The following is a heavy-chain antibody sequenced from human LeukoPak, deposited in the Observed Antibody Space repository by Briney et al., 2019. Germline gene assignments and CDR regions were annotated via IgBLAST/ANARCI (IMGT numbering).Heavy chain of an antibody. D-gene: IGHD5-18*01. CDR1: GGSFSGYY. J-gene: IGHJ4*02. Sequence: PSETLSLTCAVYGGSFSGYYWSWIRQPPGRGLEWIGEVDHSGNTNYNPSVKTRVTISLDTSKTQFSLKLTSVTAADTAVYYCARDRGYSYAFGYWGQGTLVTVSS. CDR3: ARDRGYSYAFGY. V-gene: IGHV4-34*01. CDR2: VDHSGNT.